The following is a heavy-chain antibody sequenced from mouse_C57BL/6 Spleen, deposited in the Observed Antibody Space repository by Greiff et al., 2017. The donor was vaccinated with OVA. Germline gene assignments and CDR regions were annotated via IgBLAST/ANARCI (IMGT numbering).Heavy chain of an antibody. Sequence: VQLQQSGAELVKPGASVKLSCKASGYTFTSYWLHWVKQRPGQGLEWIGMIHPNSGSTNYNEKFKSKATLTVDKSSSTAYMQLSSLTSEDSAVYYCARGYYSNYMDYWGQGTSVTVSS. D-gene: IGHD2-5*01. CDR2: IHPNSGST. CDR3: ARGYYSNYMDY. CDR1: GYTFTSYW. V-gene: IGHV1-64*01. J-gene: IGHJ4*01.